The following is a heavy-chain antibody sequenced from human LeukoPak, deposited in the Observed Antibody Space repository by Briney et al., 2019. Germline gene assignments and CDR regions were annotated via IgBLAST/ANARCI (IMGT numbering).Heavy chain of an antibody. D-gene: IGHD1-26*01. CDR2: IVVGSGNT. J-gene: IGHJ3*02. Sequence: GPSVKLSCKASGFTFTTSAMQWARQARGQRLEWIGWIVVGSGNTNYAQKFQERVTITRDMSTSTAYMELSSLRSEDTAVYYCAAGGGIVGATTAFDIWGQGTMVTVSS. V-gene: IGHV1-58*02. CDR1: GFTFTTSA. CDR3: AAGGGIVGATTAFDI.